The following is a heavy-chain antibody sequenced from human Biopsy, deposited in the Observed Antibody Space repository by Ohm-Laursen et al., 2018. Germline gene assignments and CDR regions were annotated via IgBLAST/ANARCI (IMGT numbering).Heavy chain of an antibody. D-gene: IGHD4-11*01. V-gene: IGHV4-59*02. Sequence: GTLSFTSTVFGVSVTKNYWSRIGQPQGKGLVWIGHIYYSVMTNSNPSHQSRVSISVDTSRNQVSLTLSSVTAADTAVYYWARDSGILNYGNFKYYHYYGMDVWGQGTKVTVSS. CDR3: ARDSGILNYGNFKYYHYYGMDV. CDR2: IYYSVMT. CDR1: GVSVTKNY. J-gene: IGHJ6*02.